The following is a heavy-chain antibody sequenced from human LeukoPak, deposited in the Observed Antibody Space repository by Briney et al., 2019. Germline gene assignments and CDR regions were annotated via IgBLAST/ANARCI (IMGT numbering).Heavy chain of an antibody. V-gene: IGHV2-5*01. CDR2: IFWNDDK. J-gene: IGHJ4*02. D-gene: IGHD4-23*01. CDR3: AHRLGGGNSGGLFDY. CDR1: GFSLSTSGVG. Sequence: SGPTLVNPTQTLTLTCTFSGFSLSTSGVGVGWIRQPPAKALEWLAVIFWNDDKPYSPSLKNRLTITKDTSKNQVVLTMTNMDPVDTATYYCAHRLGGGNSGGLFDYWGQGTLVTVSS.